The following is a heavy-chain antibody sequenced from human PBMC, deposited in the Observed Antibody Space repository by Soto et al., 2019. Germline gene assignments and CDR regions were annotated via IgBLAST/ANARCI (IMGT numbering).Heavy chain of an antibody. Sequence: EVQLVESGGGLVQPGGSLRLSCAASGFTFSSYDMHWVRQATGKGLEWVSAIGTAGDTYYPGAVKGRFTISRENAQNSLYLRMNRLRAVDTAVYYCARDRGGGDSYGSGSYRVYHGMDVWGQGTTVTVSS. CDR2: IGTAGDT. CDR3: ARDRGGGDSYGSGSYRVYHGMDV. D-gene: IGHD3-10*01. V-gene: IGHV3-13*01. CDR1: GFTFSSYD. J-gene: IGHJ6*02.